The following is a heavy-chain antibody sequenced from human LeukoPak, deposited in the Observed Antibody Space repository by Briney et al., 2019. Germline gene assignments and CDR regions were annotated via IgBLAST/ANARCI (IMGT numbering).Heavy chain of an antibody. CDR2: IYSGGST. J-gene: IGHJ4*02. Sequence: GGSLRLSCAASGFTVNSNYMSWVRQAPGKGLEWVSVIYSGGSTYYADSVKGRFTISRDNSKNTLYLQMDSLRAEDTAVYYCAKDPPLYSGYDFVDYWGQGTLVTVSS. D-gene: IGHD5-12*01. CDR1: GFTVNSNY. CDR3: AKDPPLYSGYDFVDY. V-gene: IGHV3-53*01.